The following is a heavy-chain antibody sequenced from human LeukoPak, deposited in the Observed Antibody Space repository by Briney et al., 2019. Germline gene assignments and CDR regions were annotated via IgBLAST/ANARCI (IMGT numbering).Heavy chain of an antibody. CDR2: IKPDRSDT. Sequence: GGSLRLSCAVSGLTFSSFWMSWVRQAPGKGPEWVATIKPDRSDTYYMDSVKGRFTISRDNAENSLHLQMSSLRADDTAVYYCARGHLGLNYWGQGSLVTVSS. V-gene: IGHV3-7*01. CDR1: GLTFSSFW. J-gene: IGHJ4*02. D-gene: IGHD3-16*01. CDR3: ARGHLGLNY.